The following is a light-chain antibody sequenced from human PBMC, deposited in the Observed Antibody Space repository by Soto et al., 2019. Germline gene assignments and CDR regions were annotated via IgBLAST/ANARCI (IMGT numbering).Light chain of an antibody. CDR1: QSVSSTY. Sequence: EIVLTQSPGTLSLSPGKRATLSCRASQSVSSTYLAWYQHKPGQAPRLLIYGASSRATGIPDRFSGSGSGSDFTLTISRLEPEEFAVYYCQQSGSTLWTFGQGTKVEIK. V-gene: IGKV3-20*01. J-gene: IGKJ1*01. CDR2: GAS. CDR3: QQSGSTLWT.